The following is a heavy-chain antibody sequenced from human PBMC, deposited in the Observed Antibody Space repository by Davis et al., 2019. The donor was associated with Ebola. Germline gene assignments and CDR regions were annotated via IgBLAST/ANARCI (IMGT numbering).Heavy chain of an antibody. J-gene: IGHJ3*02. CDR3: AAGGVGGGFDI. CDR1: GYTFTSYH. V-gene: IGHV1-46*01. CDR2: INPSGGST. D-gene: IGHD2-15*01. Sequence: ASVKVSCKASGYTFTSYHMHWVRQAPGQGLEWIGIINPSGGSTNYTQKFQDRVTMTEDTSADTAYMELSSLRSEDTAVYYCAAGGVGGGFDIWGQGTMVTVSS.